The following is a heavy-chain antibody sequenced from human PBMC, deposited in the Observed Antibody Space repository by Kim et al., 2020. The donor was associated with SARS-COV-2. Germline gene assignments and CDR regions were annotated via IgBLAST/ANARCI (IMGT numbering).Heavy chain of an antibody. V-gene: IGHV4-39*01. CDR2: IYYSGST. J-gene: IGHJ4*02. Sequence: SQTLSLTCTVSGGSISSSSYYWGWIRQPPGKGLEWIGSIYYSGSTYYNPSLKSRVPISVDTSKNQFSLKLSAVTAADTAVYYCARHGPRYYDILTGYYPGVYFDYWGQGTLVTVSS. CDR3: ARHGPRYYDILTGYYPGVYFDY. CDR1: GGSISSSSYY. D-gene: IGHD3-9*01.